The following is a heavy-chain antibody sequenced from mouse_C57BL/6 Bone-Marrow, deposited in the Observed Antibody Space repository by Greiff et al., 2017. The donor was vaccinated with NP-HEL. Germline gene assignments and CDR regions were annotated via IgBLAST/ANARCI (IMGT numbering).Heavy chain of an antibody. CDR2: IVPENGDT. V-gene: IGHV14-4*01. Sequence: EVKLQQSGAELVRPGASVKLSCTASGFNIKDDYMHWVKQRPEQGLEWIGWIVPENGDTEYAAKFQGKATITADTSSNTAYLQLSSLTSGDAAVYYCTTGYFDYWGQGTTLTVSS. CDR1: GFNIKDDY. J-gene: IGHJ2*01. CDR3: TTGYFDY.